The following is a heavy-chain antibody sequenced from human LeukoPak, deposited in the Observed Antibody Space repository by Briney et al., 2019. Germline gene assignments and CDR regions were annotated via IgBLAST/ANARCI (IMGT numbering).Heavy chain of an antibody. CDR1: GVTFSIYA. V-gene: IGHV3-23*01. Sequence: GGSLRLSCAASGVTFSIYAMSWVRQAPGKGLECVSAISGSGGSTYYADSVKGRFTISRDNSKNTLYLQMNSLRAEDTAVYYCAKEFGAGHDSSGYYLGVFDPWGQGTLVTVSS. J-gene: IGHJ5*02. CDR3: AKEFGAGHDSSGYYLGVFDP. CDR2: ISGSGGST. D-gene: IGHD3-22*01.